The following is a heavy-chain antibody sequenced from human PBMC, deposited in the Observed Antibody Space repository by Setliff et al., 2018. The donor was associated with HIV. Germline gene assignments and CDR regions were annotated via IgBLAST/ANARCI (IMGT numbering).Heavy chain of an antibody. CDR1: GESFSDYY. V-gene: IGHV4-34*01. Sequence: SETLSLTCAVYGESFSDYYWSWIRQPPGKGLEWIGEITHSGSTNYNPSLKSRVTISVDTSKNQISLKLRSVTAADTAVYYCARGLNYYGSGSYLPLGYWGQGTLVTVSS. CDR3: ARGLNYYGSGSYLPLGY. CDR2: ITHSGST. D-gene: IGHD3-10*01. J-gene: IGHJ4*02.